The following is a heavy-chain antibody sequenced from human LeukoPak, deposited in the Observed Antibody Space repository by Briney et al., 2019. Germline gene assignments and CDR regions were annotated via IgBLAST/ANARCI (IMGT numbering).Heavy chain of an antibody. J-gene: IGHJ4*02. CDR2: INPSGGST. Sequence: ASVKVSCKASGYTFTSYYMHWVRQAPGQGLERMRIINPSGGSTSYAQKFQGRVTMTRDTSTSTVYMELSSLRSEDTAVYYCARDPDPGIAVAGGGYFDYWGQGTLVTVSS. CDR1: GYTFTSYY. CDR3: ARDPDPGIAVAGGGYFDY. V-gene: IGHV1-46*01. D-gene: IGHD6-19*01.